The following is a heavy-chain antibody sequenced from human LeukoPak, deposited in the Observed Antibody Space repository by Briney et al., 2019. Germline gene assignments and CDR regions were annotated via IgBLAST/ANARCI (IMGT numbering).Heavy chain of an antibody. CDR3: ARVGGYSYGYFALF. CDR1: GYTFTGYY. D-gene: IGHD5-18*01. J-gene: IGHJ4*02. V-gene: IGHV1-2*02. CDR2: INPNSGGT. Sequence: ASVKVSCKASGYTFTGYYMHWVRQAPGQGLAWVGWINPNSGGTNYAQKFQGRVTMTRDTSISTAYMELSRLRSDDTAVYYCARVGGYSYGYFALFWGQGTLVTVSS.